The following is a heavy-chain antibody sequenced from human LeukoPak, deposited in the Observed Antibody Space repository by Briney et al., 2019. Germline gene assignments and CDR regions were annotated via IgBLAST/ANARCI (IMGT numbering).Heavy chain of an antibody. Sequence: AASVKVSCKASGYTFTSHDINCVRQATGQGLEWMGWMNPNSGNTGYAQKFQGRVTITGNTSISTAYMELSSLRSEDTAVYYCARAYYASSGYYTFDSWGQGTLVTVSS. CDR3: ARAYYASSGYYTFDS. CDR1: GYTFTSHD. D-gene: IGHD3-22*01. J-gene: IGHJ4*02. V-gene: IGHV1-8*03. CDR2: MNPNSGNT.